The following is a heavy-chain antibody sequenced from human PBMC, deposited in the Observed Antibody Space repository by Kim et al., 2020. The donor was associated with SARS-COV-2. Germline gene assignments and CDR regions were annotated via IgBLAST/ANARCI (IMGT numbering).Heavy chain of an antibody. CDR3: ARPLNF. V-gene: IGHV4-39*01. Sequence: YSGSTYYNPSLKSRVTIPVDTSKNQFSLKLSSVTAADTAVYYCARPLNFWGQGTLVTVSS. J-gene: IGHJ4*02. CDR2: YSGST.